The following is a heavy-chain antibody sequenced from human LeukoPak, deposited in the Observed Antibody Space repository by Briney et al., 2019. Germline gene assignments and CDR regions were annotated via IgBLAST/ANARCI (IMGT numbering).Heavy chain of an antibody. J-gene: IGHJ4*02. Sequence: GRSLRLSCAASGFTFSSYGMHWVRQAPGKGLEWVAVISYDGSNTYYADSVKGRFTISRDNSKNTLYLQMNSLRAEDTAVYYCAKDGEKWGSGYYFDYWGQGTLVTVSS. V-gene: IGHV3-30*18. CDR1: GFTFSSYG. CDR2: ISYDGSNT. CDR3: AKDGEKWGSGYYFDY. D-gene: IGHD3-22*01.